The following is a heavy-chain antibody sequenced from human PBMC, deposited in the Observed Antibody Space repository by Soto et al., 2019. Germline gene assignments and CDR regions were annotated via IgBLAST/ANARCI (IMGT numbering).Heavy chain of an antibody. Sequence: QVQLVQSGAEVKRPGSSVKVSCKASGGTFSSYPISWVRQAPGQGLEWMGGTNGNLGTGNYAQKFRGRLTITTEISTTTVYMELSSLTSEDTAVYYCAMRDSHGYFRYFDNWGQGTLVTVSS. D-gene: IGHD4-17*01. J-gene: IGHJ4*02. CDR1: GGTFSSYP. V-gene: IGHV1-69*06. CDR3: AMRDSHGYFRYFDN. CDR2: TNGNLGTG.